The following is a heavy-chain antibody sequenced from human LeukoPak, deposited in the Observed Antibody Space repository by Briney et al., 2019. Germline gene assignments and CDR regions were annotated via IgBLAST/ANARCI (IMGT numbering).Heavy chain of an antibody. CDR2: ISIDGSTT. D-gene: IGHD6-19*01. V-gene: IGHV3-74*01. CDR1: GFTSSTNW. J-gene: IGHJ4*02. Sequence: GGSLRLSCAASGFTSSTNWMHWVRQAPGKGLVRVSRISIDGSTTNYADSVKGRFTISRDNAKNTLYLQMNSLRAEDTAMYYCIAYSSAWNWGQGTLVTVSS. CDR3: IAYSSAWN.